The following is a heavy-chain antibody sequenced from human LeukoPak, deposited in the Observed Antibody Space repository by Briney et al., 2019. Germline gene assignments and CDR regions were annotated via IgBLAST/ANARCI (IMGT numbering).Heavy chain of an antibody. Sequence: GGSLRLSCAASGFTLSSYSMNWVRQAPGKGLEWVSYISRTSSTIYYADSVKGRFTISRDNANNSLYLRMSSLRDDDTALYYCARANGMDVWGQGTTVTVSS. CDR1: GFTLSSYS. CDR2: ISRTSSTI. J-gene: IGHJ6*02. CDR3: ARANGMDV. V-gene: IGHV3-48*02.